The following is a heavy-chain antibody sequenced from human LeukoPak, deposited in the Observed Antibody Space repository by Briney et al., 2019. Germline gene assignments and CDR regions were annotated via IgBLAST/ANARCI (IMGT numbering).Heavy chain of an antibody. D-gene: IGHD5-18*01. CDR3: ARGYTAMVTRIAY. CDR2: IIPILGIA. Sequence: SVKVSCKASGGTFSSYTISWVRQAPGQGLEWMGRIIPILGIANYAQTFQGRVTITADKSTSTAYMELSSLRSEDTTVYYCARGYTAMVTRIAYWGQGTLVTVSS. V-gene: IGHV1-69*02. J-gene: IGHJ4*02. CDR1: GGTFSSYT.